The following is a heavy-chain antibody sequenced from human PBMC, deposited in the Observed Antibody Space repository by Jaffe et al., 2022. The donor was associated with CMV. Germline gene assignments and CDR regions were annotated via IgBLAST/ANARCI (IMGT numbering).Heavy chain of an antibody. CDR3: AKQGPDGQYYGMDV. CDR2: ISWDGGST. V-gene: IGHV3-43*01. J-gene: IGHJ6*02. Sequence: EVQLVESGGVVVQPGGSLRLSCAASGFTFDDYTMHWVRQAPGKGLEWVSLISWDGGSTYYADSVKGRFTISRDNSKNSLYLQMNSLRTEDTALYYCAKQGPDGQYYGMDVWGQGTTVTVSS. CDR1: GFTFDDYT.